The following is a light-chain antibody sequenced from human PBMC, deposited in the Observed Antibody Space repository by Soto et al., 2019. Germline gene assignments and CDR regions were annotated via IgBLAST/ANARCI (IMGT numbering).Light chain of an antibody. CDR1: QNININ. J-gene: IGKJ4*01. V-gene: IGKV3D-15*01. Sequence: EIVMTQSPLTLSVSPEQRATLSCRASQNININLAWYQQRPGQAPRVLIYGASSRASGIPDRFSGSGSGTDFTLTINRLEPDDFAFYYCQQYKGWPSLTFGGGTRVEIK. CDR2: GAS. CDR3: QQYKGWPSLT.